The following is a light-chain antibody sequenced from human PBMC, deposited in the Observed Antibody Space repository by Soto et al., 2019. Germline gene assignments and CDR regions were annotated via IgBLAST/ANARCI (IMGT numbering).Light chain of an antibody. Sequence: EIVMTQSPATLSVSPGERATLSCRASQSVSSNLAWYQQKPGQAPRLLIYGASTRATGIPARFSGSGPGTDFTLTISSLEPEDFAVYYCQQRSNWLITFGQGTRLEIK. CDR1: QSVSSN. V-gene: IGKV3D-11*02. CDR3: QQRSNWLIT. CDR2: GAS. J-gene: IGKJ5*01.